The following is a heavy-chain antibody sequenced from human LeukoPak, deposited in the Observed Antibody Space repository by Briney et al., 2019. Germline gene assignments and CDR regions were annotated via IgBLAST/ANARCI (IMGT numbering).Heavy chain of an antibody. CDR1: GVSFSGYY. J-gene: IGHJ4*02. D-gene: IGHD6-19*01. V-gene: IGHV4-34*01. Sequence: SETLSLTCAVYGVSFSGYYWSWIRQPPGKGLEWIGEINHSGSTNYNPSLTSRVTISVETSKPQSSLKLSSVTAADTAVYYCARAVVGYSSGWYLDNWGQGTLVTVSS. CDR2: INHSGST. CDR3: ARAVVGYSSGWYLDN.